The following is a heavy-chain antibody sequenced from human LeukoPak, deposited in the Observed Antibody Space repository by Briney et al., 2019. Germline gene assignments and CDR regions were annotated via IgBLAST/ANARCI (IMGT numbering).Heavy chain of an antibody. CDR2: ISGSDGST. D-gene: IGHD3-10*01. J-gene: IGHJ6*02. Sequence: GGSLRLACAASGFTFSLYAMSWVRQAPGKGLEWVSSISGSDGSTYYADSVKGRFTISRDDSKNTLYLQMNSLRAEDTAIYYCPKNRAARYYGVDVWGQGTTVIVSS. CDR1: GFTFSLYA. V-gene: IGHV3-23*01. CDR3: PKNRAARYYGVDV.